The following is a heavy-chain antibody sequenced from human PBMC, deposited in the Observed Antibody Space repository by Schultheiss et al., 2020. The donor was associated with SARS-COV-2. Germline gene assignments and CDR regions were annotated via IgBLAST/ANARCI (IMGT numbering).Heavy chain of an antibody. V-gene: IGHV4-38-2*02. J-gene: IGHJ6*02. Sequence: SETLSLTCTVSGGSISSGYYWGWIRQPPGKGLEWIGSIYHSGSTYYNPSLKSRVTISVDTSKNQFSLKLSSVTAADTAVYYCARDGRGYYYGMDVWGQGTTVTVSS. CDR1: GGSISSGYY. CDR3: ARDGRGYYYGMDV. CDR2: IYHSGST. D-gene: IGHD2-15*01.